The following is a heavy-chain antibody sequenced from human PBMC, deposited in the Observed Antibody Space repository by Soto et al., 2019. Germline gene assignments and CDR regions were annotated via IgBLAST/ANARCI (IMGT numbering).Heavy chain of an antibody. CDR3: AMESRHYQDCVQI. CDR1: GYPFPSFE. Sequence: ASVKVSCKTSGYPFPSFEIHWIRQAPGQRPEWMGGISNAGSGSTKYSQKFQASITISGDKRATTVFMALRGLTAEDRARYYCAMESRHYQDCVQIWGQGTPVTVSS. CDR2: ISNAGSGST. V-gene: IGHV1-3*01. D-gene: IGHD2-21*02. J-gene: IGHJ4*02.